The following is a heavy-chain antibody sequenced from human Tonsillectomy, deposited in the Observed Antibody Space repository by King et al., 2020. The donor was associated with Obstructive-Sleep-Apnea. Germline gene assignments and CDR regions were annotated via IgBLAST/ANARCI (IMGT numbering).Heavy chain of an antibody. V-gene: IGHV5-10-1*01. CDR1: GYSFTSYW. CDR2: IDPSDSYT. D-gene: IGHD3-22*01. J-gene: IGHJ4*02. CDR3: SSSSTYYYASSGYYADY. Sequence: QLVQSGAEVKKPGESLRISCKGSGYSFTSYWISWVRQMPGKGLEWMGRIDPSDSYTNYSPSFQGHVTISADKSISTAYLQWSSLKASDTAMYYCSSSSTYYYASSGYYADYWGQGTLVTVSS.